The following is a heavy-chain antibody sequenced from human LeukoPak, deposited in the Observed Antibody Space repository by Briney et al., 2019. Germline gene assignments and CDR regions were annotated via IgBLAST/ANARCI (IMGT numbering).Heavy chain of an antibody. CDR2: IWYDGSNK. V-gene: IGHV3-33*01. J-gene: IGHJ4*02. CDR3: VRDRDNHYFDF. D-gene: IGHD5-24*01. Sequence: PGGSLGLSCAASRFTFRNYGMHWVRQAPGKGLEWVAVIWYDGSNKYYADSVKGRFTISRDNSKNTLYLQMNSLRAEDTATYYCVRDRDNHYFDFWGQGTLVTVSS. CDR1: RFTFRNYG.